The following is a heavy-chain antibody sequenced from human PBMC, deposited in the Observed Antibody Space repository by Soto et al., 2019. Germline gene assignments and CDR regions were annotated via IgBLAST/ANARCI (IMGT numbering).Heavy chain of an antibody. D-gene: IGHD4-17*01. CDR1: GLTFTGYE. CDR3: TTDTTVTKADKRFDP. V-gene: IGHV3-15*01. J-gene: IGHJ5*02. CDR2: IKSKTDGGTT. Sequence: GGSLRLSCAASGLTFTGYEVNWVRQAPGKGLEWVGRIKSKTDGGTTDYAAPVKGRFTISRDDSKNTLYLQMNSLKTEDTAVYYCTTDTTVTKADKRFDPWGQGTLVTVSS.